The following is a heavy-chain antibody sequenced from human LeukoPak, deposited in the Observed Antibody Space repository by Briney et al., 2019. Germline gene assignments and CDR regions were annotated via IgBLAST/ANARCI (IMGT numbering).Heavy chain of an antibody. V-gene: IGHV3-74*01. CDR1: RLTLSSYW. J-gene: IGHJ4*02. Sequence: PGGSLRLSCAGSRLTLSSYWMQWVRQAPGKGLVWVSRINGDGSITNYADSVKGRFTISRDNAKNTLLLQMDSLRDEDTAVYYCVRDLQDWGQGTLVTVSS. CDR2: INGDGSIT. CDR3: VRDLQD.